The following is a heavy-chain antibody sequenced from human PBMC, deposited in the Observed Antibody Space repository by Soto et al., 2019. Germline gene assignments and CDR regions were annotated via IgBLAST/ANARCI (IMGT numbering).Heavy chain of an antibody. D-gene: IGHD3-10*01. V-gene: IGHV3-74*03. J-gene: IGHJ4*02. CDR2: INSDASDT. Sequence: PGGSLRLSCAASGFTFGSYWMHWVRQAPGKGLVWVSHINSDASDTTYADSVKGRFTISRDNAKNMLYLQMNILRAEDTAVYFCVRDDVGRGMDYWGLGTLVTVSS. CDR3: VRDDVGRGMDY. CDR1: GFTFGSYW.